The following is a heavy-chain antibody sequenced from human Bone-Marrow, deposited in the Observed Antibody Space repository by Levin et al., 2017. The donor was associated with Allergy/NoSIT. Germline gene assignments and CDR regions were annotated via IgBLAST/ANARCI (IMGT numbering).Heavy chain of an antibody. Sequence: ASVKVSCKASGYTFNTSYIHWLRRAPGQGLEWMGWINPNTGGTNFALKFQGRVTMTRATSISTAYMELSRLRRDDTAVYYCARWAFAKNYSYYYMDVWGRGTTVTVSS. V-gene: IGHV1-2*02. CDR3: ARWAFAKNYSYYYMDV. D-gene: IGHD1-26*01. CDR2: INPNTGGT. CDR1: GYTFNTSY. J-gene: IGHJ6*03.